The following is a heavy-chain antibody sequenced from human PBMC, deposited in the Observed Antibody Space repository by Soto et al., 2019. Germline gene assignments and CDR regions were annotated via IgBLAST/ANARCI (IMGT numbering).Heavy chain of an antibody. CDR1: GYTLTELS. CDR2: FDPEDGDT. CDR3: ATRATKSISDYYFDY. Sequence: ASVKVSCKVSGYTLTELSMHWVRQAPGKGLEWMGGFDPEDGDTIYAQKFQGRVTMTEDTSTDTAYMELSSLRSEDTAVYYCATRATKSISDYYFDYWGQGTRVTVSS. J-gene: IGHJ4*02. D-gene: IGHD3-3*01. V-gene: IGHV1-24*01.